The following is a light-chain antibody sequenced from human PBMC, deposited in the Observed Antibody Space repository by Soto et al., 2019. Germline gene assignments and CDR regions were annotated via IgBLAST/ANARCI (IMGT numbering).Light chain of an antibody. CDR3: QQYITFPYT. Sequence: DIQMTQSRATLSASVGDRVTITCRASQTISSWLAWYQQKPGKAPDLLIYDASSLQDGVPSRFSGRGSGTEFTLTISSLQPDDFATYFCQQYITFPYTFGQGTKLEIK. CDR1: QTISSW. CDR2: DAS. J-gene: IGKJ2*01. V-gene: IGKV1-5*01.